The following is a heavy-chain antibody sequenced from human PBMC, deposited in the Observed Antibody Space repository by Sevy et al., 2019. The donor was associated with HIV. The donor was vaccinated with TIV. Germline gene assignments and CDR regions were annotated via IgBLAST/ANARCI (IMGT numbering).Heavy chain of an antibody. D-gene: IGHD3-9*01. J-gene: IGHJ5*02. CDR1: GFTFSDYY. CDR3: ARNVGDTYYDILTGPNWFDP. CDR2: ISSSSSYT. Sequence: GGSLRLSCAASGFTFSDYYMSWIRQVPGKGLEGVSYISSSSSYTNYADSVKGRFTISGDKAKNSLYLQMNSLRAEDTAVYYCARNVGDTYYDILTGPNWFDPWGQGTLVTVSS. V-gene: IGHV3-11*06.